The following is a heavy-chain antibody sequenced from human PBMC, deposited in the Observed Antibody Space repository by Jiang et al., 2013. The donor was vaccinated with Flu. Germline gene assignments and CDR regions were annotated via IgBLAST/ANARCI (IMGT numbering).Heavy chain of an antibody. J-gene: IGHJ4*02. CDR3: ARVMDTAMAPRNFGY. V-gene: IGHV1-2*02. D-gene: IGHD5-18*01. CDR1: GYTFTGYY. CDR2: INPNSGGT. Sequence: SGAEVKKPGASVKVSCKASGYTFTGYYMHWVRQAPGRGLEWMGWINPNSGGTNYAQKFQGRVTMTRDTSISTAYMELSRLRSDDTAVYYCARVMDTAMAPRNFGYWGQGTLVTVSS.